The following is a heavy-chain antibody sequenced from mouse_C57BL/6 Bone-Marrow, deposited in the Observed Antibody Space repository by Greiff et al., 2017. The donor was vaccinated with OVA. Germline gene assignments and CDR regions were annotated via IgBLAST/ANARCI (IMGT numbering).Heavy chain of an antibody. CDR2: IYPGNSDT. Sequence: VQLQQSGTVLARPGASVKMSCKTSGYTFTSYWMHWVKQRPGQGLEWIGAIYPGNSDTSYNQKFKGKAKLTAVTSASTAYMELSSLTNEDSAVYYGTTTGFDYWGQGTTLTVSS. V-gene: IGHV1-5*01. CDR1: GYTFTSYW. D-gene: IGHD1-1*01. CDR3: TTTGFDY. J-gene: IGHJ2*01.